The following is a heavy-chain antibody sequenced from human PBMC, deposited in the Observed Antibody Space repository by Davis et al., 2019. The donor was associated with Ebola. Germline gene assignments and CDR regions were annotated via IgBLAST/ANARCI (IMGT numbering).Heavy chain of an antibody. D-gene: IGHD4-23*01. CDR3: ARGCRTTVIMGDWYFDL. CDR2: INPNSGGT. V-gene: IGHV1-2*04. CDR1: GYTFTGYY. J-gene: IGHJ2*01. Sequence: AASVKVSCKASGYTFTGYYIHWVRQAPGQGLEWMGWINPNSGGTNYVEKFQGWVTITRDTSISTAYMELGRLTSDDTAVYYCARGCRTTVIMGDWYFDLWGRGTLVTVSS.